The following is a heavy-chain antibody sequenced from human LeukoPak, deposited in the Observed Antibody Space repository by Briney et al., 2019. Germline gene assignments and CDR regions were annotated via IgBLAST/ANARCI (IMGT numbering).Heavy chain of an antibody. V-gene: IGHV3-23*01. CDR3: ARDVSGNYPVYHY. CDR1: GFTFSSYG. Sequence: GGSLRLSCAASGFTFSSYGMSWVRQAPGKGLEWVSAISGSGGSTYYADSVKGRFTISRDNSKNTLYLQMNSLRAEDTAVYYCARDVSGNYPVYHYWGQGTLVTVSS. J-gene: IGHJ4*02. CDR2: ISGSGGST. D-gene: IGHD1-26*01.